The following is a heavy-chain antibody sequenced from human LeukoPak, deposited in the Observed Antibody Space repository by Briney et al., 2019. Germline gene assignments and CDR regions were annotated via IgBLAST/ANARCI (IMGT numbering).Heavy chain of an antibody. CDR1: GFTFSSYG. D-gene: IGHD2-2*01. V-gene: IGHV3-30*02. J-gene: IGHJ4*02. Sequence: GGSLTLSCAASGFTFSSYGMHWVRQAPGKGLEWVAFIRYDGSNKYYADSVKGRLTISRDNSKNTLYLQMNSLRAEDTAVYYCAKAVCSTSCPFDYWGQGTLVTVSS. CDR3: AKAVCSTSCPFDY. CDR2: IRYDGSNK.